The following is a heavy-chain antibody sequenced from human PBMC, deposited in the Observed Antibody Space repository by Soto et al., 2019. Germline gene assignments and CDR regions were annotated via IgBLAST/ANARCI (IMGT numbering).Heavy chain of an antibody. CDR2: ISESGSSI. Sequence: GGSLRLSCEASGFTFISNEMNWVRQAPGKGLEWVSYISESGSSIYYADSVKGRFIISRDNTKKSLYLQMNNLRAEDTGVYYCAREGIAVIDGFDFWGQGTMVTV. CDR3: AREGIAVIDGFDF. D-gene: IGHD6-19*01. CDR1: GFTFISNE. J-gene: IGHJ3*01. V-gene: IGHV3-48*03.